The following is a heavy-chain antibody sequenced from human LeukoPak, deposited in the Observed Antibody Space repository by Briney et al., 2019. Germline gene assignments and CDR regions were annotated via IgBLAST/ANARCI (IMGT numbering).Heavy chain of an antibody. CDR1: GVSISSGSYY. D-gene: IGHD6-19*01. CDR3: ARVSSIAVAGETDY. Sequence: SETLSLTCTVSGVSISSGSYYWSWIRQPAGKGLEWIGRIYTSGSTNYNPSLKSRVTISVDTSKNQFSLKLSSVTAADTAVYYCARVSSIAVAGETDYWGQGTLVTVSS. V-gene: IGHV4-61*02. J-gene: IGHJ4*02. CDR2: IYTSGST.